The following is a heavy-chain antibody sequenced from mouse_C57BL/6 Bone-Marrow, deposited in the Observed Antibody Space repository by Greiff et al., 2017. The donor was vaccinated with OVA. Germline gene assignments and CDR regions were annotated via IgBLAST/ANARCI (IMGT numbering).Heavy chain of an antibody. Sequence: QVHVKQSGAELVKPGASVKLSCKASGYTFTSYWMHWVKQRPGQGLEWIGMIHPNSGSTNYNEKFKSKATLTVDKSSSTAYMQLSSLTSEDSAVYYCARSPTTVDYWGQGTTLTVSS. D-gene: IGHD1-1*01. J-gene: IGHJ2*01. V-gene: IGHV1-64*01. CDR1: GYTFTSYW. CDR2: IHPNSGST. CDR3: ARSPTTVDY.